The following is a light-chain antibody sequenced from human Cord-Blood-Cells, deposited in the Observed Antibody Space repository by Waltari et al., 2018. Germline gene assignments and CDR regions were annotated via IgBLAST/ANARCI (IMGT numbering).Light chain of an antibody. CDR2: DVS. CDR3: SSYTSSSTE. V-gene: IGLV2-14*03. Sequence: QSALTQPASVSGSPGQSITISCTGTSSDVGGYNYVSWYQQHPGKAPKLMIYDVSNPPSGVSNRCSGSKSGNTASLTISGLQAEDEADYYCSSYTSSSTEFGGGTKLTVL. CDR1: SSDVGGYNY. J-gene: IGLJ3*02.